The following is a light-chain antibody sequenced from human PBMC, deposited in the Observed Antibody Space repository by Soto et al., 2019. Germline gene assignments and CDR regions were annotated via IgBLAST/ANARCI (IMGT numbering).Light chain of an antibody. J-gene: IGKJ3*01. Sequence: EIVLTQSPATLSLSPGERATLSCSASQSVGSYLAWYQQKPGQAPRLLIYDASNRATGIPARFSGSGSGTDFTLTISSLEPEDFAVYYCQQRSNWPPRFTFGPGTKVDIK. CDR1: QSVGSY. V-gene: IGKV3-11*01. CDR2: DAS. CDR3: QQRSNWPPRFT.